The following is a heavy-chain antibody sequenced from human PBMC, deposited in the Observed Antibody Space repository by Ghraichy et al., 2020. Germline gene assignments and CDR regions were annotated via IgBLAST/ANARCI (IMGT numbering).Heavy chain of an antibody. CDR1: GFTFSIYS. Sequence: GGSLRLSCAASGFTFSIYSMNWVRQAPGKGLEWVSTISSTGAYTYYADSVKGRFTISRDNADNSVFLQVHSLRGEDTAVYFCARDQGSDSPLDYWGQGTLVTVSS. D-gene: IGHD5-12*01. CDR3: ARDQGSDSPLDY. V-gene: IGHV3-21*01. CDR2: ISSTGAYT. J-gene: IGHJ4*02.